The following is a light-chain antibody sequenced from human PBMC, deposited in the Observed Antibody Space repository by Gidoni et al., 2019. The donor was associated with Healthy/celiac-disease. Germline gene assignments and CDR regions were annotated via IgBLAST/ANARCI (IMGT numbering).Light chain of an antibody. CDR3: QQRSNWPPTWT. V-gene: IGKV3-11*01. J-gene: IGKJ1*01. CDR2: DAS. Sequence: EIVLTQSPATLSLSPGERATLSCRASQSVSSYLAWYQQKPGQAPRLLIYDASNRATGIPARFSGSGSGTDFTLTISSLEPEDFAVYYCQQRSNWPPTWTFXXXTKVEIK. CDR1: QSVSSY.